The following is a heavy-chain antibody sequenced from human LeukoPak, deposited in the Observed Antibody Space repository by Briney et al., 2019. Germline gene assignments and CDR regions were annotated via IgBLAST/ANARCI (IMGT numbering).Heavy chain of an antibody. CDR1: GFTFSSYG. D-gene: IGHD3-22*01. CDR2: ISGSGGST. CDR3: TTDAVYDSNPFDP. V-gene: IGHV3-23*01. J-gene: IGHJ5*02. Sequence: GGSLRLSCAASGFTFSSYGMSWVRQAPGKGLEWVSAISGSGGSTYYADSVKGRFTISRDDSKNTLYLQMNSLKTEDTAVYYCTTDAVYDSNPFDPWGQGTLVTVSS.